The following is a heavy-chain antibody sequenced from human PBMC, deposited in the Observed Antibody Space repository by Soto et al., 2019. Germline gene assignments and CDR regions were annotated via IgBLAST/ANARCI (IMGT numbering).Heavy chain of an antibody. Sequence: ASVKVSCKASEYSFITSYYMHWVRQAPGQGLEWMGIINPTGSMTKYSQRFQGRLTMTRDTSTSTDYMELTTLTSEDTAVYFCARDTGYDHDAFDIWGQGTMVTVSS. D-gene: IGHD5-12*01. V-gene: IGHV1-46*01. CDR1: EYSFITSYY. CDR2: INPTGSMT. CDR3: ARDTGYDHDAFDI. J-gene: IGHJ3*02.